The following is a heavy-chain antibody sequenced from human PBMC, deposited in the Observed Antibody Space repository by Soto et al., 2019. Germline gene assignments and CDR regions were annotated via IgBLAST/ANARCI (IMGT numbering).Heavy chain of an antibody. CDR3: ARDRGHCSSTSCYTGNWFDP. CDR1: GGTFSSYA. CDR2: IIPIFGTA. V-gene: IGHV1-69*06. D-gene: IGHD2-2*02. J-gene: IGHJ5*02. Sequence: SVKVSCKASGGTFSSYAISWVRQAPGQGLEWMGGIIPIFGTANYAQKFQGRVTITADKSTSTAYMELSSLRSEDTAVYYCARDRGHCSSTSCYTGNWFDPWGQGTLVTVPQ.